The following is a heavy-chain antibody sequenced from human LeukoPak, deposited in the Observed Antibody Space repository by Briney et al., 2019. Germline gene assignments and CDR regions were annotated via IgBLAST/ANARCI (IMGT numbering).Heavy chain of an antibody. CDR2: ISSSSSTI. CDR3: ARGDGYNSYYFDY. V-gene: IGHV3-48*01. Sequence: PGGSLRLSCAASGFTFSSYEMNWVRQAPGKGLEWVSYISSSSSTIYYADSVKGRFTISRDNAKNSLYLQMNSLRAEDTAVYYCARGDGYNSYYFDYWGQGTLVTVSS. CDR1: GFTFSSYE. J-gene: IGHJ4*02. D-gene: IGHD5-24*01.